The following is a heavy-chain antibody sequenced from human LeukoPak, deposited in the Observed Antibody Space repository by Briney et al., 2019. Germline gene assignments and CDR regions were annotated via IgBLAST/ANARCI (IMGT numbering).Heavy chain of an antibody. CDR2: ISGDSGTR. J-gene: IGHJ4*02. Sequence: GGSLRLSCAASGFAFNIYSMNWVRQAPGKGLEWVSYISGDSGTRYYADSVEGRFTISRDNAKNSVYLQMNSLKAEDTAVYYCARDRFSDYHDCWGQGTLVTVSS. CDR3: ARDRFSDYHDC. V-gene: IGHV3-48*04. CDR1: GFAFNIYS. D-gene: IGHD6-19*01.